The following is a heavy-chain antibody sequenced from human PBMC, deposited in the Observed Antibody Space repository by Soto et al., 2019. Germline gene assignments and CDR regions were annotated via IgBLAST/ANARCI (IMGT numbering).Heavy chain of an antibody. D-gene: IGHD4-4*01. CDR3: AKVYSNSAQLDY. J-gene: IGHJ4*02. Sequence: QVQLVESGGGVVQTGRSLRLSCAASGFTCSSYGMHWVRQAPGKGLEWVAVISYDGSNQYYADAVKGRFTISRDNSKNPLYQQMNSLRAEGKAVDYCAKVYSNSAQLDYWGQGTLVTVSS. CDR1: GFTCSSYG. CDR2: ISYDGSNQ. V-gene: IGHV3-30*18.